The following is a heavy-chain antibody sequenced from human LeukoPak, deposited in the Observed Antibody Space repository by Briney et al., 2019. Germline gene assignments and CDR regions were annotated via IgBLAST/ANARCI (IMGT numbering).Heavy chain of an antibody. CDR1: GFTFSNHG. Sequence: GGSLRLSCAASGFTFSNHGMNWVRQAPGKGLERVSSISSSSSYIYYADSVKGRFTISRDNAKNSLYLQMNSLRAEDTAVYYCAREYCSSTSCYFTGSYYYYMDVWGKGTTVTISS. V-gene: IGHV3-21*01. D-gene: IGHD2-2*01. J-gene: IGHJ6*03. CDR3: AREYCSSTSCYFTGSYYYYMDV. CDR2: ISSSSSYI.